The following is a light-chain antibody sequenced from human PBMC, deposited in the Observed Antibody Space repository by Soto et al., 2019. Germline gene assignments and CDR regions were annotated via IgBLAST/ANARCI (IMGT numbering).Light chain of an antibody. J-gene: IGKJ2*01. Sequence: ESMLTQSPGTLSLSPGERATLSCRASQSVSSRYLNWYQHKPGQAPRLLIYGASIRATGIPDRFSGSGSGTDFTLTISRLEPEDFAVYYCQQFGSSPPAFTFGQVTKLEI. CDR2: GAS. CDR3: QQFGSSPPAFT. CDR1: QSVSSRY. V-gene: IGKV3-20*01.